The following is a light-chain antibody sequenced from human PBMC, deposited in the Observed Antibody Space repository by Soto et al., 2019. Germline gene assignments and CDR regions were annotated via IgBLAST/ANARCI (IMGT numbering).Light chain of an antibody. V-gene: IGKV1-5*01. Sequence: DIQMTQSPSTLPASVGDRVTITCRASKNINTWVAWYQQKPGKAPKLLIYDASSLESGVPSRFSGSGSGTEFTLTISSLQPDDFATYYCQHFNSYPWTFGQGTKVDIK. CDR3: QHFNSYPWT. CDR2: DAS. CDR1: KNINTW. J-gene: IGKJ1*01.